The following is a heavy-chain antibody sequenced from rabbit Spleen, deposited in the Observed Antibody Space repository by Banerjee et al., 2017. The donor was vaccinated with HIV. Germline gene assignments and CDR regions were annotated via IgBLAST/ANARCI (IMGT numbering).Heavy chain of an antibody. CDR3: ARDVENGGYDAFNL. CDR1: GFSLSNYY. D-gene: IGHD1-1*01. Sequence: QSLEESGGDLVKPGASLTLTCTASGFSLSNYYMCWVRQAPGKGLELIACTKTINGGTWYATWVNGRFTISKTSSTTVTLQMTSLTAADTATYFCARDVENGGYDAFNLWGQGTLVTVS. J-gene: IGHJ4*01. CDR2: TKTINGGT. V-gene: IGHV1S40*01.